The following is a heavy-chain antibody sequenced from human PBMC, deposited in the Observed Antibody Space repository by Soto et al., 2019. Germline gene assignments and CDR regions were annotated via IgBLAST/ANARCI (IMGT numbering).Heavy chain of an antibody. CDR2: INAGNGNT. J-gene: IGHJ4*02. CDR1: GYTFTAYA. D-gene: IGHD6-19*01. CDR3: ARAVAVPADFDF. Sequence: QVQLVQSGAEEKKPGASVKVSCKASGYTFTAYAMPWVRQAPGQRLEWMGWINAGNGNTKYSQKFQGRVTITRDTSASTAYMELRSLRSEDTAVYYCARAVAVPADFDFWGQGTLVTVSS. V-gene: IGHV1-3*05.